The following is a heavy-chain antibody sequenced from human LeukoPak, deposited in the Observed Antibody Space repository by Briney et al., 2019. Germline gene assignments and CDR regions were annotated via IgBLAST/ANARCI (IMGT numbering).Heavy chain of an antibody. J-gene: IGHJ4*02. CDR1: GYTFTTSW. Sequence: GESLKISCQGFGYTFTTSWIGWVRQLPGKGLEWIAIIYGGNSYTKYSPSFQGKVSISTDKSISTAYLQWSSLQASDTAIYFCAILNHPDGRVYWGQGTLVTVSS. V-gene: IGHV5-51*01. D-gene: IGHD5-24*01. CDR3: AILNHPDGRVY. CDR2: IYGGNSYT.